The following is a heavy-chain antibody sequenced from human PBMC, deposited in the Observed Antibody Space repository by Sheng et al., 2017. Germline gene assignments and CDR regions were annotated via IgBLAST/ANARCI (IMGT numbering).Heavy chain of an antibody. CDR1: GGTFSSYA. V-gene: IGHV1-69*05. J-gene: IGHJ5*02. CDR2: IIPIFGTA. Sequence: QVQLVQSGAEVKKPGSSVKVSCKASGGTFSSYAISWVRQAPGQGLEWMGGIIPIFGTANYAQKFQGRVTITTDESTSTAYMELSSLRSEDTAVYYCASNPYSSSWYGESWFDPWGQGTLVTVSS. CDR3: ASNPYSSSWYGESWFDP. D-gene: IGHD6-13*01.